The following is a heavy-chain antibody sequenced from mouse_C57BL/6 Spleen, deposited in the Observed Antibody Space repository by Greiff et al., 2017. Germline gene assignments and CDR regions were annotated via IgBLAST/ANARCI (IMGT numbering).Heavy chain of an antibody. CDR1: GYTFTSYW. V-gene: IGHV1-53*01. CDR2: INPSNGGT. Sequence: VQLQQPGTELVKPGASVKLSCKASGYTFTSYWMHWVKQRPGQGLEWIGNINPSNGGTNYNEKFKSKATLTVDKSSSTAYMQLSSLTSEDSVVYYCARDYGSAYWYCDVWGTGTTVTVSS. J-gene: IGHJ1*03. D-gene: IGHD1-1*01. CDR3: ARDYGSAYWYCDV.